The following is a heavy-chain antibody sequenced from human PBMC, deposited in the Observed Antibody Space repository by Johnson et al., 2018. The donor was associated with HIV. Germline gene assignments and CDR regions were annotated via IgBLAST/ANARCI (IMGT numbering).Heavy chain of an antibody. CDR2: INSDGRST. J-gene: IGHJ3*02. CDR1: GFIFSSYW. CDR3: ARDSESLYAFDI. D-gene: IGHD1-26*01. V-gene: IGHV3-74*01. Sequence: VQLVESGGGLVQPGGSLRLSCAASGFIFSSYWMHWVRQAPGKGLVWVSRINSDGRSTSYEDSVQGRFIISRDNAKNTGYLQMKRLRAEDTAVYYCARDSESLYAFDILGQGTMVTVSA.